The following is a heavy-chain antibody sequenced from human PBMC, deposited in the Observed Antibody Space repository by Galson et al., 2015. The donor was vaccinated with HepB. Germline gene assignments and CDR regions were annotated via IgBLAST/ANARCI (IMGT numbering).Heavy chain of an antibody. V-gene: IGHV3-15*01. CDR2: IKSKAHGGTT. J-gene: IGHJ4*02. D-gene: IGHD1-7*01. CDR3: TTWNWNYEDY. Sequence: SLRLSCAASGFTFTNAWMTWVRQAPGKGLEWVGRIKSKAHGGTTDYAALVKGTFTISRDDSKNTLYLQMNSLKTEDTAVYYVTTWNWNYEDYWGQGTLVTVSS. CDR1: GFTFTNAW.